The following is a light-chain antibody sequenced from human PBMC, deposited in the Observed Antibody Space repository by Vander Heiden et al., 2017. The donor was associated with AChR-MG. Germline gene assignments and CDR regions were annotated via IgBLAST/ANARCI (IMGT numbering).Light chain of an antibody. V-gene: IGKV3-11*01. J-gene: IGKJ2*01. CDR1: QSVSSY. CDR2: DAS. Sequence: EIVLTQSAATLSVSPGERATLSCRASQSVSSYLAWYQQKPGQAPRLLIYDASNRATGIPARFSGSGSGTDFTLTISSLEPEDFAVYYCQQRSNWPPGYTFGQGTKLEIK. CDR3: QQRSNWPPGYT.